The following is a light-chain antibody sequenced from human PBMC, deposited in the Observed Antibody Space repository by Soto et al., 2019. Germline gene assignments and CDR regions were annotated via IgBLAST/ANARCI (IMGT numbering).Light chain of an antibody. V-gene: IGKV3-15*01. J-gene: IGKJ1*01. CDR3: QQYNNWPPWT. Sequence: EIVMTQSPATLSASPGERVTLSCRASQSISNNLAWYQQKPGQTPRLVIYGASTRATGFPARFSGSGSGTEFTLTISSLQSEDFAVYHCQQYNNWPPWTFGQGTKVEIK. CDR1: QSISNN. CDR2: GAS.